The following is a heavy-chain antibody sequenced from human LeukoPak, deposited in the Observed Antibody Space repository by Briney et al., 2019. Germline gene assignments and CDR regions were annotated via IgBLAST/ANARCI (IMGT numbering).Heavy chain of an antibody. D-gene: IGHD3-22*01. CDR2: IGGSGDTI. J-gene: IGHJ4*02. V-gene: IGHV3-23*01. CDR3: AKSNRYYYDTSGYNLLDY. Sequence: PGGSLRLSCAASGFTFSNCAMSWVRQAPGKGLEWVSAIGGSGDTIYHTDSVQGRFTISRDNSKNTLYLQMNSLRAEDTAVYYCAKSNRYYYDTSGYNLLDYWGQGTLLTVSS. CDR1: GFTFSNCA.